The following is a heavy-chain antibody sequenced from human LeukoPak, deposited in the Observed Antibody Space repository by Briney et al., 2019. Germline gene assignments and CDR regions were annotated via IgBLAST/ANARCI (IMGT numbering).Heavy chain of an antibody. CDR2: MNQDGSER. CDR1: GFTFSTYW. J-gene: IGHJ1*01. V-gene: IGHV3-7*01. D-gene: IGHD6-6*01. Sequence: GGSLRLSCAASGFTFSTYWMSWVRQAPGKGLEWVANMNQDGSERYYVDSVRGRFTISRDNAKNSLYLQMNSLRAEDTAVYYCARVPMIAARPRYFQHWGQGTLVTVSS. CDR3: ARVPMIAARPRYFQH.